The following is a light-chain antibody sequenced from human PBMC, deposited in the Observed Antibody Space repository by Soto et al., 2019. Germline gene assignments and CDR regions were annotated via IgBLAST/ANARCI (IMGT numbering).Light chain of an antibody. CDR1: QSLLHSNGKTY. CDR3: MQNKQLPVT. CDR2: ELS. J-gene: IGKJ4*01. Sequence: DIVMTQTPLSLSVTPGQPASISCKSSQSLLHSNGKTYLSWYLQKPGQPPQLLIYELSNWFSGVPDRVSGSGSGTDFTLKISRVEAEDVGVYYCMQNKQLPVTFGGGTKVEIK. V-gene: IGKV2D-29*01.